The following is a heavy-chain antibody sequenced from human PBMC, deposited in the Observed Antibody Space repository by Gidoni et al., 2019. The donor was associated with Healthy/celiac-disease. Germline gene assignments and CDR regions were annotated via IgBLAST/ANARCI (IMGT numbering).Heavy chain of an antibody. J-gene: IGHJ2*01. CDR1: GGSISSGGYY. CDR3: ARTLGYCSSTSCSRYWYFDL. CDR2: IYYSGST. Sequence: QVQLQESGPGLVKPSQTLSPTCTFSGGSISSGGYYWSWIRQHPGKGLEWIGYIYYSGSTYYNPSLKSRVTISVDTSKNQFSLKLSSVTAADTAVYYCARTLGYCSSTSCSRYWYFDLWGRGTLVTVSS. V-gene: IGHV4-31*03. D-gene: IGHD2-2*01.